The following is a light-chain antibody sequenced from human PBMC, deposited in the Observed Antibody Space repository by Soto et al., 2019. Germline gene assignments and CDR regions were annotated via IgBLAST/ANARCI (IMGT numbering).Light chain of an antibody. CDR1: QSISSW. CDR2: KAS. V-gene: IGKV1-5*03. J-gene: IGKJ4*01. Sequence: DIQMTQSPSTLSASVGDRVTITCRASQSISSWLAWYQQKPGKAPKLLIYKASSLESGVPSRFSGSGSGTESTLTISSLQPDDFATYYCQQYNSYVPLTFGGGTKVDIK. CDR3: QQYNSYVPLT.